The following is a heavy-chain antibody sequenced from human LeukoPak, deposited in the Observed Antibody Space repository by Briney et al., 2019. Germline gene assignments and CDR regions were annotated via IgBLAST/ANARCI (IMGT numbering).Heavy chain of an antibody. Sequence: GESLKISCKGPGYSFTSYWISWVRQMPGKGLEWMGRIDPSDSYTNYSPSFQGHVTISADKSISTAYLQWSSLKASDTAMYYCASRPVSDDSSGPRDYWGQGTLVTVSS. CDR3: ASRPVSDDSSGPRDY. V-gene: IGHV5-10-1*01. D-gene: IGHD3-22*01. CDR2: IDPSDSYT. CDR1: GYSFTSYW. J-gene: IGHJ4*02.